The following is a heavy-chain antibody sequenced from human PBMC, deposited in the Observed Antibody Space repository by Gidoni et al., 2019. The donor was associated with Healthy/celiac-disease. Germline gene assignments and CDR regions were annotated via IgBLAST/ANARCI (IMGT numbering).Heavy chain of an antibody. Sequence: QVQLVESGGGVVQPRRSLRLSCAASGFTFSSYGMHWVRQAPGKGLEWVAVISYDGSNKYYADSVKGRFTISRDNSKNTLYLQMNSLRAEDTAVYYCAKGYGGNGGPDYWGQGTLVTVSS. V-gene: IGHV3-30*18. J-gene: IGHJ4*02. CDR3: AKGYGGNGGPDY. D-gene: IGHD2-15*01. CDR1: GFTFSSYG. CDR2: ISYDGSNK.